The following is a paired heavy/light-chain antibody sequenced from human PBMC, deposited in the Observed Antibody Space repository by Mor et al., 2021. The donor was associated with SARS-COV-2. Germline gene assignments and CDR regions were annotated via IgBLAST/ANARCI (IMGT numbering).Heavy chain of an antibody. D-gene: IGHD3-10*01. Sequence: QMQLQVAGPRLVKPSESLSLSCTVPGDFVTTYYWTWIRQTPGGGLEWIGYIFKGRTTNYNPSLESRVTISVDTSRNQVSLNLDSVTVADTGTYYCVRPGGVGSYYYGLDLWGRGSTVTVSS. V-gene: IGHV4-4*09. CDR2: IFKGRTT. CDR1: GDFVTTYY. J-gene: IGHJ6*02. CDR3: VRPGGVGSYYYGLDL.
Light chain of an antibody. Sequence: EVVLTQSPGTLSLSPGGTATLSCRTSERIEDRSLAWYQQTPGQPPRLLFYAASNRAKGVPDRFIGSGFGSHFTLTIYRLEPEDFGVFYCQHFHASGLTFGGGTKLEI. CDR2: AAS. J-gene: IGKJ4*01. V-gene: IGKV3-20*01. CDR3: QHFHASGLT. CDR1: ERIEDRS.